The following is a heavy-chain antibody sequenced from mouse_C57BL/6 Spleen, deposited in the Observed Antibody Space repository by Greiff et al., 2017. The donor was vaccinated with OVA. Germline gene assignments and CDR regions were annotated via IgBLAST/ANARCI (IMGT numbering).Heavy chain of an antibody. J-gene: IGHJ4*01. CDR1: GYTFTDYY. CDR2: INPNNGGT. CDR3: ARPITTVVGDYAMDY. Sequence: VQLQQSGPELVKPGASVKISCKASGYTFTDYYMNWVKQSHGKSLEWIGDINPNNGGTSYNQKFKGKATLTVDKSSSTAYMELRSLTSEDSAVYYCARPITTVVGDYAMDYWGQGTSVTVSS. D-gene: IGHD1-1*01. V-gene: IGHV1-26*01.